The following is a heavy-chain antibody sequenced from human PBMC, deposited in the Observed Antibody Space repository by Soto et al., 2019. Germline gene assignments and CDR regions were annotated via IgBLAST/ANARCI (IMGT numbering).Heavy chain of an antibody. CDR2: ISGGGGTT. V-gene: IGHV3-23*01. CDR3: EKAHEKNTTLIHVLTHWLHA. CDR1: GFTFSSYA. Sequence: AWSLGLSCVVSGFTFSSYAMSWVRQAPGKGLEWVSAISGGGGTTYYADSVKGRFTISRDNSTTTLYLQLNRLRAEDKAVYYYEKAHEKNTTLIHVLTHWLHAWGQGTLVTFSS. D-gene: IGHD3-22*01. J-gene: IGHJ5*02.